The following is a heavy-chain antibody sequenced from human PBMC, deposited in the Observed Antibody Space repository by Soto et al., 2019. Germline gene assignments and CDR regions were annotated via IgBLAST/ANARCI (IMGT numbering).Heavy chain of an antibody. CDR3: AKDRRLYGPLLDGMDV. CDR2: ISGSGGST. Sequence: GGSLRLSCAASGFTFSSYAMSWVRQAPGKGLEWVSAISGSGGSTYYADSVKGRFTISRDNSKNTLYLQMNSLRAEDTAVYYCAKDRRLYGPLLDGMDVWGQGTTVTVSS. CDR1: GFTFSSYA. V-gene: IGHV3-23*01. J-gene: IGHJ6*02. D-gene: IGHD4-17*01.